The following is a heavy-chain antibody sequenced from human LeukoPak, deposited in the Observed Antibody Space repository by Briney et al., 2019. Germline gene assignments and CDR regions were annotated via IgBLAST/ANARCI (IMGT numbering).Heavy chain of an antibody. J-gene: IGHJ4*02. CDR3: ATVAGATMGGFDY. CDR1: GYTFTGYY. Sequence: ASVKVSCKASGYTFTGYYMHWVRQAPGQGLEWMGWINPNSGGTNYAQKLQGRVTMTTDTSTSTAYMELRSLRSDDTAVYYCATVAGATMGGFDYWGQGTLVTVSS. V-gene: IGHV1-2*02. D-gene: IGHD1-26*01. CDR2: INPNSGGT.